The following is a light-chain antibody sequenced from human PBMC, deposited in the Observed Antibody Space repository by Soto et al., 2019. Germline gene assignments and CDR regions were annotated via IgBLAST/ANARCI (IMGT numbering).Light chain of an antibody. CDR1: QSISSY. V-gene: IGKV1-39*01. CDR3: QQSYSTPIT. Sequence: DIHIAQAPSSLSASVVDRVTITCLASQSISSYLNWYQQKPGKAPKLLIYAASSLQSGVPSRFSGSGSGTDFTLTISSLQPEDFATYYCQQSYSTPITFGQGTRLEI. CDR2: AAS. J-gene: IGKJ5*01.